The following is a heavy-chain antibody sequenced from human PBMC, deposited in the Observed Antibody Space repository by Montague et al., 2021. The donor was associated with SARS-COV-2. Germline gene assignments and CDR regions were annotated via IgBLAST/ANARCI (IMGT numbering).Heavy chain of an antibody. V-gene: IGHV3-23*01. CDR3: ANPKGAFDI. CDR1: GLTFSNYA. J-gene: IGHJ3*02. CDR2: ISGSGGTT. Sequence: SLSLSCAASGLTFSNYAMSWVRQAPGKGPECVSGISGSGGTTYYADSVKGWFTISRDNSKNTLYLQMNSLRAEDTAVYYCANPKGAFDIWGQGTMVTVSS.